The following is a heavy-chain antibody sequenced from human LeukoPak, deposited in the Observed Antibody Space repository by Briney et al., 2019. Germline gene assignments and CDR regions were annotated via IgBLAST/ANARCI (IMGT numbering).Heavy chain of an antibody. Sequence: ASVKVSCKASGYTFTSYGISWVRQAPGQGLESMGWISVYNGNTNYAEQLQGRVTMTTDTSSYTAYMELGGLRSDDTAVYYCARVRYCSGGNCYPNWFDPWGQGTLVTVSS. CDR3: ARVRYCSGGNCYPNWFDP. CDR2: ISVYNGNT. CDR1: GYTFTSYG. J-gene: IGHJ5*02. V-gene: IGHV1-18*04. D-gene: IGHD2-15*01.